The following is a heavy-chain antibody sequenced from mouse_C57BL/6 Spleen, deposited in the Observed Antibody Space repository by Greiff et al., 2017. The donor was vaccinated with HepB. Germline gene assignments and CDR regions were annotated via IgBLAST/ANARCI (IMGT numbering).Heavy chain of an antibody. CDR3: ARRNGRSYAMDY. CDR2: ISSGSSTI. Sequence: DVKLVESGGGLVKPGGSLKLSCAASGFTFSDYGMHWVRQAPEKGLEWVAYISSGSSTIYYADTVKGRFTISRDNAKDTLFLQMTSLRSEDTAMYYCARRNGRSYAMDYWGQGTSVTVSS. V-gene: IGHV5-17*01. J-gene: IGHJ4*01. D-gene: IGHD1-1*01. CDR1: GFTFSDYG.